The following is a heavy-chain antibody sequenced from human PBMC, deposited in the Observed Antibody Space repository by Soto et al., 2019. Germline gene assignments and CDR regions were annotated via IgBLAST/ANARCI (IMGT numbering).Heavy chain of an antibody. D-gene: IGHD3-3*01. Sequence: SETLSLTCAVSGGSISGYYWSWMRQPPGKGLEWIGCNSENTNYNPSLKSRVTISVDPPKNQFSLHLRSVTAADTAVYYCARVKFSSGYFNWLDPWGQGALVTVSS. CDR2: NSENT. V-gene: IGHV4-59*01. J-gene: IGHJ5*02. CDR3: ARVKFSSGYFNWLDP. CDR1: GGSISGYY.